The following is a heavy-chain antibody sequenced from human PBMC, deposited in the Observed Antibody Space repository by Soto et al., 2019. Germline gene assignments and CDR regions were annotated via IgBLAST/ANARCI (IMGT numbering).Heavy chain of an antibody. V-gene: IGHV5-51*01. CDR2: IYPGDSDT. CDR1: GYSFTSYW. J-gene: IGHJ6*02. D-gene: IGHD6-13*01. Sequence: PGESLKISCKGSGYSFTSYWIGWVRQMPGKGLEWMGIIYPGDSDTRYSPSFQGQVTISADKSISTAYLQWSSLKASDTAMYYRARTSAAGKYYYAMDVWGQGTTVTVSS. CDR3: ARTSAAGKYYYAMDV.